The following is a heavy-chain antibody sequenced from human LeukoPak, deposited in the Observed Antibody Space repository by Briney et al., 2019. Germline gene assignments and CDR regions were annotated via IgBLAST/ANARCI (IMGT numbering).Heavy chain of an antibody. D-gene: IGHD5-24*01. V-gene: IGHV1-2*02. CDR1: GFTFTGYY. J-gene: IGHJ4*02. CDR3: ARVTRRDGYNYIGY. CDR2: INPNSGGT. Sequence: ASVKVSCKASGFTFTGYYMHWVRQAPGQGLEWMGWINPNSGGTNYAQKFQGRVTMTRDTSISTAYMELSRLRSDDTAVYYCARVTRRDGYNYIGYWGQGTLVTVSS.